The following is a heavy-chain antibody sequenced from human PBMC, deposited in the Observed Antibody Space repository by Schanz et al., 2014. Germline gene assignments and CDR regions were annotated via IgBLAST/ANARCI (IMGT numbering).Heavy chain of an antibody. D-gene: IGHD6-13*01. CDR2: IKHDGSVK. CDR1: TFTFSSDW. Sequence: EVQLAESGGGLVQPGGSLRLSCAASTFTFSSDWMSWVRQAPGKGLEWVANIKHDGSVKDYVDSVEGRFTISRDNAKRSLFLQMNSLRVEDTAVYFCVSQTGSPNYWGQGTLVTVSS. J-gene: IGHJ4*02. CDR3: VSQTGSPNY. V-gene: IGHV3-7*02.